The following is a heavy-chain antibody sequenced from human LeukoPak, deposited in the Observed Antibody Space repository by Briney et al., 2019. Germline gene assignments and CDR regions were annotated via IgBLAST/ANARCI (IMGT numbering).Heavy chain of an antibody. J-gene: IGHJ3*02. V-gene: IGHV3-9*01. Sequence: GGSLRLSCAASGFTFDDYAMHWVRQAPGKGLEWVSGISWNSGSMDYADSVKGRFIISRDKAKNSLYLQINSLRTEDTALYYCAKGHLFGDAFDIWGQGTMVTVSS. D-gene: IGHD3-3*01. CDR3: AKGHLFGDAFDI. CDR2: ISWNSGSM. CDR1: GFTFDDYA.